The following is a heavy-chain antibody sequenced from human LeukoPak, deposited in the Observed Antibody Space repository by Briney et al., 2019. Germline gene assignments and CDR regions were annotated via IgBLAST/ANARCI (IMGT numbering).Heavy chain of an antibody. CDR2: ISAYNGNT. CDR3: ARASSSWSCAPFDY. Sequence: ASVKVSCKASGYTFTSYGISWVRQAPGQGLEWMGWISAYNGNTNYAQKLQGRVTMTTDTSTSTAYMELKSLRSDDTAVYYCARASSSWSCAPFDYWGQGTLVTVSS. CDR1: GYTFTSYG. D-gene: IGHD6-13*01. V-gene: IGHV1-18*01. J-gene: IGHJ4*02.